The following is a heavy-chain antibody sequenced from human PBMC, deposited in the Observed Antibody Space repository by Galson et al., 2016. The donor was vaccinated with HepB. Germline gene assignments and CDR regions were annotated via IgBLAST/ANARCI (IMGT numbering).Heavy chain of an antibody. D-gene: IGHD3-22*01. J-gene: IGHJ4*02. CDR2: ISYDTGNK. V-gene: IGHV3-30-3*01. Sequence: VRQAPGKGLEWVAVISYDTGNKYYADSVKGRFTISRDNAKNSLYLQMNSLRAEDTAVYYCARVYYYDTSGSFDFDYSGQGTLVTVSS. CDR3: ARVYYYDTSGSFDFDY.